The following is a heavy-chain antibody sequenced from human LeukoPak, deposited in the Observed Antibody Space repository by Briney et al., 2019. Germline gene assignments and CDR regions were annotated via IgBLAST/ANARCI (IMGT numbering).Heavy chain of an antibody. D-gene: IGHD6-13*01. CDR2: IYTSGST. CDR1: GGSISSYY. CDR3: ARDGVGGSSWSLTYYFDY. V-gene: IGHV4-4*07. J-gene: IGHJ4*02. Sequence: SETLSLTCTVSGGSISSYYWSWIRQPAGKGLERIGRIYTSGSTNYNPSLKSRVTMSVDTSKNQFSLKLSSVTAADTAVYYCARDGVGGSSWSLTYYFDYWGQGTLVTVSS.